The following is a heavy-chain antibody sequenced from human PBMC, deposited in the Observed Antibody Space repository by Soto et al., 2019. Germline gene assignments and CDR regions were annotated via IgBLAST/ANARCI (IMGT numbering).Heavy chain of an antibody. CDR2: IIPIFGTA. D-gene: IGHD5-18*01. J-gene: IGHJ3*02. V-gene: IGHV1-69*13. CDR3: ARDREMATAYDAFDI. Sequence: ASVKVSCKASGGTFSSYAISWVRQAPGQGLEWMGGIIPIFGTANYAQKFQGRVTITADESTSTAYMELSSLRFEDTAVYYCARDREMATAYDAFDIWGQGTMVTVS. CDR1: GGTFSSYA.